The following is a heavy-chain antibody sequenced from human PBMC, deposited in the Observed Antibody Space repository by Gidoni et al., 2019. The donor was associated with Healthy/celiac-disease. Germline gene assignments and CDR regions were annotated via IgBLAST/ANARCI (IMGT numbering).Heavy chain of an antibody. CDR3: ARGRGSSSARWFDP. D-gene: IGHD6-6*01. J-gene: IGHJ5*02. CDR2: LYSAGST. V-gene: IGHV3-53*01. Sequence: EVQLVESGGGLIQPGGSLRLSCAASGFTVSGNYMSWVRQPPGKGPECLSTLYSAGSTYYAAAVKGRFTISRDNSKNTLYLQMNSLRVEDTAVYYCARGRGSSSARWFDPWGQGTLVTVSS. CDR1: GFTVSGNY.